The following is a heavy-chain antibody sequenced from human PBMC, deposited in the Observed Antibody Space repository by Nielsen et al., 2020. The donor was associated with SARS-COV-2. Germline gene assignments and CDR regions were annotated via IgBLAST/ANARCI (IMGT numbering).Heavy chain of an antibody. Sequence: ASVKVSCKASGYTFTNNYMHWVRQAPGQGLEWMGWISPDDDDTYFAQKFPGRVTMTTDTSTNTAYMELRSLRSDDTAVYFCARFSDYESLQYGLDVWGQGTTVTVSS. CDR2: ISPDDDDT. D-gene: IGHD3-16*01. J-gene: IGHJ6*02. CDR1: GYTFTNNY. CDR3: ARFSDYESLQYGLDV. V-gene: IGHV1-18*04.